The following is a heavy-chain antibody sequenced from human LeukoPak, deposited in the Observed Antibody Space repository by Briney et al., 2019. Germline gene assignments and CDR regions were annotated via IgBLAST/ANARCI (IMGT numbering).Heavy chain of an antibody. J-gene: IGHJ4*02. CDR3: ARGNYYDSSGYFPFNY. CDR2: ISSSSSYI. V-gene: IGHV3-21*01. D-gene: IGHD3-22*01. CDR1: GFTFSSYS. Sequence: GGSLRLSCAASGFTFSSYSMNWVRQAPGKGLDWVSSISSSSSYIYYADSVKGRFTTSREYAKNSLYLQMNSLRAEDTAVYYCARGNYYDSSGYFPFNYWGQGTLVTVSS.